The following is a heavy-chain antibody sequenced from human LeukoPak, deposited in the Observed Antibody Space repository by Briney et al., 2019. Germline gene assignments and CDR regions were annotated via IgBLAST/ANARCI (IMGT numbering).Heavy chain of an antibody. Sequence: GGSLRLSCTSSGFTFSRHVMNWVRQAPGKGLEWVAGISGSTTYYADAVKGRFTISRDNSETTLYLQMSSLRAEDTALYYCAKVPTVVVTATLYFDCWGQGTLVTVSS. CDR1: GFTFSRHV. J-gene: IGHJ4*02. V-gene: IGHV3-23*01. D-gene: IGHD2-21*02. CDR2: ISGSTT. CDR3: AKVPTVVVTATLYFDC.